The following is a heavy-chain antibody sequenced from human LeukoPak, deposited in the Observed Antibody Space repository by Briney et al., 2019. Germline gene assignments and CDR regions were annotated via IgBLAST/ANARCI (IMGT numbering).Heavy chain of an antibody. V-gene: IGHV3-23*01. CDR3: AKSGYNRFDY. D-gene: IGHD5-24*01. Sequence: GGSLRLSCAASGFTFSSYVMTWVRQAPGKGLEWVSTVSGSGISTYYADSVKGRFTISRDNSKNTLYLQMNSLRAEDTAVYYCAKSGYNRFDYWGQGTLVTVSS. J-gene: IGHJ4*02. CDR1: GFTFSSYV. CDR2: VSGSGIST.